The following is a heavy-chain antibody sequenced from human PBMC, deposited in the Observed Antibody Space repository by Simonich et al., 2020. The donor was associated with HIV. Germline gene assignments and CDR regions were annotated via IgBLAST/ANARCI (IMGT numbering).Heavy chain of an antibody. CDR2: MTPNSGNT. CDR1: GYTLTSYD. Sequence: QVQLVQSGAEVKKPGASVKVSCKVSGYTLTSYDIHWVRQSTGQGLEWMGWMTPNSGNTDYEQKFPGRVTITRDTSINTAYMERSSLKSEDTAVYYCATEGLLTAMVYGFAYWGQGTLVTVSS. V-gene: IGHV1-8*03. CDR3: ATEGLLTAMVYGFAY. J-gene: IGHJ4*02. D-gene: IGHD2-8*01.